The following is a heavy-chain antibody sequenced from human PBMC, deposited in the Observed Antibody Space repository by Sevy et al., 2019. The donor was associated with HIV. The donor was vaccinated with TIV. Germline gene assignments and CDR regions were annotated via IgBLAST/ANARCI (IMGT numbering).Heavy chain of an antibody. CDR2: IRNKTYGGTR. D-gene: IGHD3-10*01. V-gene: IGHV3-49*03. CDR3: TRAMYYYDSGSYYGMDV. Sequence: GESLKISCRGSGFNFGDYIMSWFRQAPGKGLDWVGFIRNKTYGGTREYAASVKGRVTISRDDSKGIAYLQMNSLKTEDTARYYCTRAMYYYDSGSYYGMDVWGQGTTVTVSS. J-gene: IGHJ6*02. CDR1: GFNFGDYI.